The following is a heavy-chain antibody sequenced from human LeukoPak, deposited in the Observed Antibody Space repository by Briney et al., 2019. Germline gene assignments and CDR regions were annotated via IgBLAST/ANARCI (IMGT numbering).Heavy chain of an antibody. J-gene: IGHJ3*02. D-gene: IGHD1-1*01. V-gene: IGHV3-23*01. Sequence: GGSLRLSCAASGFTFSSYAMSWVRQAPGKRLEWVSGISDSGGSTYYADSVKGRFTISRDNSKNTLYLQMNSLRAEDTAVYFCAKDKVGTSGDAFDIWGQGTMVTVSS. CDR3: AKDKVGTSGDAFDI. CDR1: GFTFSSYA. CDR2: ISDSGGST.